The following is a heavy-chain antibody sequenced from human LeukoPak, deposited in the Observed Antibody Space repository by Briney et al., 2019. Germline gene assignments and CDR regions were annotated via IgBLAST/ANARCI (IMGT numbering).Heavy chain of an antibody. Sequence: GASVKVSCKASGGTFSSYAISWVRQAPGQGLEWMGGIIPIFGTANYAQKFQGRVTITTDESTSTAYMELSSLRSEDTAVYYCARGGGVGATPYGDAFDIWGQGTMVTVSS. CDR3: ARGGGVGATPYGDAFDI. CDR2: IIPIFGTA. J-gene: IGHJ3*02. D-gene: IGHD1-26*01. CDR1: GGTFSSYA. V-gene: IGHV1-69*05.